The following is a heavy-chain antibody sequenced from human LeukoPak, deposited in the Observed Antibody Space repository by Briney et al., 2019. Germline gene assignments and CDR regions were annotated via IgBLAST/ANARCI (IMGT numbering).Heavy chain of an antibody. V-gene: IGHV3-7*01. CDR1: GFTFSSYL. CDR2: IMHDGSEK. Sequence: GGSLRLSCAASGFTFSSYLMSWVRQAPGKGLEWVANIMHDGSEKYYVESVKGRFTISRDNAKNSLYLQMNSLRAEDTAVYYCARDRHDFWSAYYSGAFDIWGQGTMVTVSS. CDR3: ARDRHDFWSAYYSGAFDI. J-gene: IGHJ3*02. D-gene: IGHD3-3*01.